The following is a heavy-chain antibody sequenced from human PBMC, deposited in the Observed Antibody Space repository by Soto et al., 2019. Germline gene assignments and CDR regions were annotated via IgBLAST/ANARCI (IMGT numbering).Heavy chain of an antibody. J-gene: IGHJ4*02. Sequence: SVGSLRLSCAVSGFTFSNYEWNWVRQAPGKGLEWISYIDTSGDAMFYADSVKGRFAVSRDNTMNSLYLQMNSLRAEDTAAYYCARESIGCGGDCLDYWGQGTLVTVSS. CDR2: IDTSGDAM. CDR3: ARESIGCGGDCLDY. D-gene: IGHD2-21*01. V-gene: IGHV3-48*03. CDR1: GFTFSNYE.